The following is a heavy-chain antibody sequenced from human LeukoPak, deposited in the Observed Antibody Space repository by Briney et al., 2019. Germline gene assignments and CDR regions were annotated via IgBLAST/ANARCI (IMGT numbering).Heavy chain of an antibody. V-gene: IGHV3-21*06. CDR1: GFTFNTYS. J-gene: IGHJ4*02. Sequence: GGSLRLSCEASGFTFNTYSMNWARQAPGKGLEWVSFIDSSGGYMFYADSVKGRFIISRDNAKDSLYLQMNSLRVKDTAVYYCLRGDRRDYWGQGTLVTVSS. CDR2: IDSSGGYM. CDR3: LRGDRRDY.